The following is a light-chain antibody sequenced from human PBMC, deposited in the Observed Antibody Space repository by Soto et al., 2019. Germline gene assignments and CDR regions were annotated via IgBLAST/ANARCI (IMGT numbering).Light chain of an antibody. CDR1: QSVSKNY. Sequence: EIGLTQSPGTLSRSPGERATLSCGASQSVSKNYLAWYQQKPGQAPRLLIYGASNRATGIPDSLSGSASGTEFTLTISRLQPEDFAVYYCQQYGNSGTFGHGTKVDIK. J-gene: IGKJ1*01. CDR3: QQYGNSGT. V-gene: IGKV3-20*01. CDR2: GAS.